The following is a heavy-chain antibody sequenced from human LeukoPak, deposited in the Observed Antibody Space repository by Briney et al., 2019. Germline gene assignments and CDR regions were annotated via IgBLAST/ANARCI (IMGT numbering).Heavy chain of an antibody. CDR3: ASEWRQLWNDAFNI. Sequence: AGGSLRLSCTASGFIASNNFMSWVRRAPGKGVEWVSIIHSGDSTCYADSVKGRFTISRDNSKNTMYLQMNSLRVEDTAIYYCASEWRQLWNDAFNIWGQGTMVTVSS. J-gene: IGHJ3*02. V-gene: IGHV3-66*01. CDR2: IHSGDST. CDR1: GFIASNNF. D-gene: IGHD5-18*01.